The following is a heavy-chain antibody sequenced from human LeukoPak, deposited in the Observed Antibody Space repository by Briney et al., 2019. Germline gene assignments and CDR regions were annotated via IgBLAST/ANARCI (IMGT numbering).Heavy chain of an antibody. Sequence: KPSETLSLTCAVSAGSFSGYSWSWIRQCPGKVLEWIGEVSHDAYTNYNPSLKSRVTISVDTSKNQFSLKLSSVTAADTAVYYCARGLSLRYFDWGVSKFDPWGQGTLVTVSS. D-gene: IGHD3-9*01. J-gene: IGHJ5*02. V-gene: IGHV4-34*01. CDR2: VSHDAYT. CDR3: ARGLSLRYFDWGVSKFDP. CDR1: AGSFSGYS.